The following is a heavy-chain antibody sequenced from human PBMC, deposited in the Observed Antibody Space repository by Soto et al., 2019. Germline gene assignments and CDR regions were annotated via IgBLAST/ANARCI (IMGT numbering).Heavy chain of an antibody. CDR2: IKSKTDGGTT. CDR1: GFTFNNAW. Sequence: EVQLVESGGGLVKPGGSLGLSCAVSGFTFNNAWMSWVRQAPGKGLEWVGRIKSKTDGGTTDHAASVKGRFTISRDDSKNTLYLQMDSLKSGDTAMYYCTTSPRAQYWGQGTLVSVSS. J-gene: IGHJ4*02. V-gene: IGHV3-15*01. CDR3: TTSPRAQY.